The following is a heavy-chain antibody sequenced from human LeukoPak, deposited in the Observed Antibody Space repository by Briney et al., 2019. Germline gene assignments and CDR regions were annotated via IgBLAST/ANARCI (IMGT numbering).Heavy chain of an antibody. D-gene: IGHD2-2*01. V-gene: IGHV1-69*13. J-gene: IGHJ6*02. Sequence: SVKVSCKASGGTFSSYAISWVRQAPGQGLEWMGGIIPIFGTANYAQKFQGSVTITADESTSTAYMELSSLRSEDTAVYYCARSSLGYCSSTSCPAGYYYYYGMDVWGQGTTVTVSS. CDR1: GGTFSSYA. CDR3: ARSSLGYCSSTSCPAGYYYYYGMDV. CDR2: IIPIFGTA.